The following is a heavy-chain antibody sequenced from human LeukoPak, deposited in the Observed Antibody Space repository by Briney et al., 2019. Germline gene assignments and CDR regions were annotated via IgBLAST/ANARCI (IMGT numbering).Heavy chain of an antibody. CDR1: GFTVSSNY. CDR2: IYSGGST. D-gene: IGHD2-8*01. Sequence: PGGSLRLSCAASGFTVSSNYMSWVRQAPGKGLEWVSVIYSGGSTYYADSVKGRFTISRDNSKNTLYLQMNSLRTEDTAVYYCARDRLRTNHIDYWGQGTLVTVSS. CDR3: ARDRLRTNHIDY. V-gene: IGHV3-53*01. J-gene: IGHJ4*02.